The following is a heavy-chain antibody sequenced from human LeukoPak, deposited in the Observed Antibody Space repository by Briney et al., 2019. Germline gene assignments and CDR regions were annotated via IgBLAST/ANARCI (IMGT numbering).Heavy chain of an antibody. D-gene: IGHD4-17*01. CDR1: GGSISSYY. J-gene: IGHJ2*01. Sequence: PSETLSLTCTVSGGSISSYYWSWIRQPPGKGPEWIGYIYYSGSTNYNPSLKSRVTISVDTPKNQFSLKLSSVTAADTAVYYCARSGGSTVTTRYFDLWGRGTLVTVSS. V-gene: IGHV4-59*08. CDR2: IYYSGST. CDR3: ARSGGSTVTTRYFDL.